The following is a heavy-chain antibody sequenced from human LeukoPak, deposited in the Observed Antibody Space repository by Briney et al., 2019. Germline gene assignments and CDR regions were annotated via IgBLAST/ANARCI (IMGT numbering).Heavy chain of an antibody. CDR3: AKDLYSSGWAFDY. D-gene: IGHD6-19*01. V-gene: IGHV3-9*01. CDR1: GFTFDDYA. CDR2: ISWNSGSI. Sequence: QTGGSLRLSCAASGFTFDDYAMHWVRQAPGKGLEWVSGISWNSGSIGYADSVKGRFTISRDNAKNSLYLQMNSLRAEDTALYYCAKDLYSSGWAFDYWGQGTLVTVSS. J-gene: IGHJ4*02.